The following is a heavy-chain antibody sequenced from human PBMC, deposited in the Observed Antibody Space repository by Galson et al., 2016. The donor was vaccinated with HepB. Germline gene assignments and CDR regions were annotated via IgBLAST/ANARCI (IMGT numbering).Heavy chain of an antibody. Sequence: SLRLSCAGSGFTLGDYGVGWVRQAPGKGLEWVANINQEGNDKWYVDSVKGRFTISKDNSKNSLFLQMNSLRADDTAVYYCARDAKTIQTAFDIWGQGTRVTVSS. CDR3: ARDAKTIQTAFDI. CDR1: GFTLGDYG. J-gene: IGHJ3*02. V-gene: IGHV3-7*01. CDR2: INQEGNDK. D-gene: IGHD5-18*01.